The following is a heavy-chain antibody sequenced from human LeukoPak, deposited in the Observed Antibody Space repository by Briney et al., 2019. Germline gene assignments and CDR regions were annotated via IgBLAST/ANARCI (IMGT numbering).Heavy chain of an antibody. D-gene: IGHD3-10*01. CDR2: IYYSGST. Sequence: SETLSLTCTVSGGSISSSSYYWGWIRQPPGKGLEWIGSIYYSGSTYYNPSLKSRVTMSVDASKNQFSLKLSSVTAADTAVYYCARHGSVVRGAFDYWGQGTLVTVSS. CDR3: ARHGSVVRGAFDY. CDR1: GGSISSSSYY. J-gene: IGHJ4*02. V-gene: IGHV4-39*01.